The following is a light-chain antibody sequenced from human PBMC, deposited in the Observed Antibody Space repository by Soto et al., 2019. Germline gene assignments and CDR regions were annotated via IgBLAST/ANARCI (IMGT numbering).Light chain of an antibody. CDR2: KAS. CDR3: QQSYSSPLT. J-gene: IGKJ4*01. CDR1: QTISSW. V-gene: IGKV1-5*03. Sequence: DIQMTQSPSTLSGSVGDRVTITCRASQTISSWLAWYQQKPGKAPKLLIYKASTLKSGVPSRFSGSGSGTDFTLLISSLQPEDFATYYCQQSYSSPLTFGGGTKVDIK.